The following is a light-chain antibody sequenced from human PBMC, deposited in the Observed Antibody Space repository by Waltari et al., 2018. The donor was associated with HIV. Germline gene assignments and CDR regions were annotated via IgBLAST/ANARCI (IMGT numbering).Light chain of an antibody. V-gene: IGLV2-11*01. Sequence: QSALPQPRSLSGSPGQSAPISCTVPSLDFGCYTYVSWYQQHPGKAPKLMIYDVSKRPSGVPDRFSGSKSGNTASLTISGLQAEDEADYYCCSYAGSYGVVFGGGTKLTVL. CDR1: SLDFGCYTY. CDR3: CSYAGSYGVV. CDR2: DVS. J-gene: IGLJ2*01.